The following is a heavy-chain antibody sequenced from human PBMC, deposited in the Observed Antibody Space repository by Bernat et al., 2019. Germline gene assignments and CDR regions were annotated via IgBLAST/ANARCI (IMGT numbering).Heavy chain of an antibody. V-gene: IGHV1-18*04. CDR2: ISAYNGNT. CDR1: GYTFTSYG. D-gene: IGHD5-18*01. Sequence: QVQLVQSGAEVKKPGASVKVSCKASGYTFTSYGISWVRQAPGQGLEWMGWISAYNGNTNYAQKLQGRDTMTTDTSTSTAYMERRSLRSDDTAVYYCAKTQGPIQLWSPRNSDWFDPWGQGTLVTVSS. J-gene: IGHJ5*02. CDR3: AKTQGPIQLWSPRNSDWFDP.